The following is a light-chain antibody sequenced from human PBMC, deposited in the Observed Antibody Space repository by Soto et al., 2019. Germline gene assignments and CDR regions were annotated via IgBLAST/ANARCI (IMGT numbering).Light chain of an antibody. V-gene: IGLV2-14*01. J-gene: IGLJ1*01. Sequence: QCVLTQPASVSGSPGQSITITCTGTSSDVGGYNYVSWYQPHPGKAPKLMIYDVSNRPSGVSNRFSGSKSGNTASLTISGLQAEDEADYYCSSYTSSSLYVFGTGTKVTVL. CDR2: DVS. CDR3: SSYTSSSLYV. CDR1: SSDVGGYNY.